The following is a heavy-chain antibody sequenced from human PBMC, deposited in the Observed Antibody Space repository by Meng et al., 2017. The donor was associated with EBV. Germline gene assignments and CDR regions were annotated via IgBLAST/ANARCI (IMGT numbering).Heavy chain of an antibody. CDR2: SSAYNGNT. Sequence: VLSVSDGKKPGASLKGACIASGYTFSSYGSHCVGQGPGQGLEMEEWSSAYNGNTINAQKPLGRVTITTDTSTSTAYMELRGLGSDDTAVYYCARVRTFGGVIPPDYWGQGTLVTVSS. CDR1: GYTFSSYG. V-gene: IGHV1-18*01. J-gene: IGHJ4*02. CDR3: ARVRTFGGVIPPDY. D-gene: IGHD3-16*02.